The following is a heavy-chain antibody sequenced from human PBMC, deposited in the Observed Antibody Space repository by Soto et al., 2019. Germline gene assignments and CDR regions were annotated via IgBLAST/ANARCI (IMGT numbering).Heavy chain of an antibody. D-gene: IGHD5-12*01. CDR1: GGSITSSNYY. CDR3: ARFPTRDGYNRPGRDY. J-gene: IGHJ4*02. V-gene: IGHV4-31*03. CDR2: TYYSGST. Sequence: QVQLQESGPGLVKPSQTLSLTCTVSGGSITSSNYYWTWIRQHPGKGLVWIGYTYYSGSTYYNPSLQGRLTISVDTSKSQFSLKLASVTAADTGVYYCARFPTRDGYNRPGRDYWGPGTPVTVSS.